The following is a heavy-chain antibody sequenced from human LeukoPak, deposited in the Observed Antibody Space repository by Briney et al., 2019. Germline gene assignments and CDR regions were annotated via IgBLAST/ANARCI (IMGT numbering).Heavy chain of an antibody. CDR2: IYHSGST. V-gene: IGHV4-38-2*02. D-gene: IGHD6-13*01. CDR3: AETPGIAAAEDYYYMDV. Sequence: SSETLSLTCTVSGYSISSGYYWGWIRQPPGKGLEWIGSIYHSGSTYYNPSLKSRVTISVDTSKNQFSLKLSSVTAADTAVYYCAETPGIAAAEDYYYMDVWGKGTTVTVSS. CDR1: GYSISSGYY. J-gene: IGHJ6*03.